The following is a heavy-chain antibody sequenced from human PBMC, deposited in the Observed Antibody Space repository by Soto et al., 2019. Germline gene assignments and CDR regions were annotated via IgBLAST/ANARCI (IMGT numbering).Heavy chain of an antibody. CDR2: LTGSSSNI. CDR1: GFSFRNYA. CDR3: ANGRATYGLLTHDY. V-gene: IGHV3-23*01. J-gene: IGHJ4*02. Sequence: EVQLLESGGGLVQPGGSLRLSCAASGFSFRNYAMSWVRQAPGKGLEWISTLTGSSSNIYYADSVKGRFAISRDNSRNTLYLQMNSLTAEDTAVYSCANGRATYGLLTHDYWGQGTLVTVSS. D-gene: IGHD3-10*01.